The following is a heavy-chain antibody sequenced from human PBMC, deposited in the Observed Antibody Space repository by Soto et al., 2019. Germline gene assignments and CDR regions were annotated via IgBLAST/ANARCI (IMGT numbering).Heavy chain of an antibody. CDR1: GFTFSRYG. D-gene: IGHD3-22*01. J-gene: IGHJ1*01. CDR2: IWFDGSKK. Sequence: QVQLVESGGGVVQPGTSLRLSCEASGFTFSRYGMHWVRQAPGKGLEWVAFIWFDGSKKYYGDSVKGRFTISRDNSKNXLXLXXRSLRAEDTAVYYCARPYYASSDYYYNQPWGYFQPCGQGTLVPVSS. V-gene: IGHV3-33*01. CDR3: ARPYYASSDYYYNQPWGYFQP.